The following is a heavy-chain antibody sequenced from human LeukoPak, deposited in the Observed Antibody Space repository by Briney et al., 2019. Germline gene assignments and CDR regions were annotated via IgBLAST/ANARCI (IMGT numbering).Heavy chain of an antibody. V-gene: IGHV3-64D*06. CDR2: ISTGGGT. Sequence: WGSLRLSCSASEFSFSSYPMHWVRQAPGKGLEYVSTISTGGGTYYADSVKGRFIVSRDNSKNTLYLQMSSLRFEDAAMYYCVRAKFTTRWEPFDYWGQGTLVTVSS. D-gene: IGHD1-14*01. CDR3: VRAKFTTRWEPFDY. J-gene: IGHJ4*02. CDR1: EFSFSSYP.